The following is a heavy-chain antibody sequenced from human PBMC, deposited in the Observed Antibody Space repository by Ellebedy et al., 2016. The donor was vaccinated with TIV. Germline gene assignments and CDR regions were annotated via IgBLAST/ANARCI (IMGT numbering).Heavy chain of an antibody. CDR3: ARLESWIQLWEGPYFQH. CDR2: IFMSGST. D-gene: IGHD5-18*01. V-gene: IGHV4-4*07. J-gene: IGHJ1*01. Sequence: SETLSLXCTVSGGSFSSYYWSWIRQSAGKGLEWIGRIFMSGSTSYNPSLKNRVTMSVDASTTQLSLNLSSVTAADTAVYFCARLESWIQLWEGPYFQHWGQGTLVFVSS. CDR1: GGSFSSYY.